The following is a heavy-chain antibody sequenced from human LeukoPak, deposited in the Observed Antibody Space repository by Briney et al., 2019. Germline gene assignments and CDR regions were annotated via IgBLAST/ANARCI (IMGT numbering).Heavy chain of an antibody. CDR3: ARDHNPYDYVNNRFDY. J-gene: IGHJ4*02. D-gene: IGHD3-16*01. V-gene: IGHV3-33*08. CDR2: IWCDGSNK. CDR1: GFTFSSYG. Sequence: PGGSLRLSCAASGFTFSSYGMHWVRQAPGKGLEWVAVIWCDGSNKYYADSVKGRFTISRDNSKNTLYLQMNSLRAEDTAVYYCARDHNPYDYVNNRFDYWGQGTLVTVSS.